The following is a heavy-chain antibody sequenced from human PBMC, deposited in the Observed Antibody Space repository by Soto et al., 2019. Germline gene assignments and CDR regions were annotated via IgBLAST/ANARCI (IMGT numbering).Heavy chain of an antibody. J-gene: IGHJ3*02. CDR3: ARAMNWALDAFDI. CDR1: GGSISSYY. Sequence: SETLSLTCTVSGGSISSYYWSWIRQPPGKGLEWIGYIYYSGSTNYNPSLKSRVTISVDTSKNQFSLKLSSVTAADTAVYYCARAMNWALDAFDIWGQGTMVTVSS. V-gene: IGHV4-59*01. CDR2: IYYSGST. D-gene: IGHD7-27*01.